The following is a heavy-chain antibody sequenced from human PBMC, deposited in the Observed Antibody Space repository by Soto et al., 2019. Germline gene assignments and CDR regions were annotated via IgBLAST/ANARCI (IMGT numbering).Heavy chain of an antibody. Sequence: PSETLSLTCTVSGGSISSYYWSWIRQPPGKGLEWIGYIYYSGSTNYNPSLKSRVTISVDTSKNQFSLKLSSVTAADTAVYYCARRYGANFDYWGQGTLVPVSS. CDR1: GGSISSYY. J-gene: IGHJ4*02. CDR3: ARRYGANFDY. D-gene: IGHD4-17*01. V-gene: IGHV4-59*08. CDR2: IYYSGST.